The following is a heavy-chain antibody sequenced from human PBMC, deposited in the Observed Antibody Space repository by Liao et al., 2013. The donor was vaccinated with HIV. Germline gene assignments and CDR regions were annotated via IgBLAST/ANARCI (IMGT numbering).Heavy chain of an antibody. V-gene: IGHV4-4*07. CDR2: IYASGTT. CDR1: GDSLSPYF. J-gene: IGHJ3*02. D-gene: IGHD3/OR15-3a*01. Sequence: QAQLRESGPGVVKPSETLSLTCTVSGDSLSPYFWNWIRQPAGKGLEWIGRIYASGTTNYNPSLKSRVTLSVDRSKNQFSLKLTSVTAADTAVYYCGRDRASDFWTGSRGGDAFDIWGQGTMVTVSS. CDR3: GRDRASDFWTGSRGGDAFDI.